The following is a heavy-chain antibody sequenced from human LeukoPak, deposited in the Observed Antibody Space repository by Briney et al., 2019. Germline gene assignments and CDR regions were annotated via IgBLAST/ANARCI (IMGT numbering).Heavy chain of an antibody. V-gene: IGHV3-7*01. D-gene: IGHD6-19*01. CDR1: GFTSSSYW. J-gene: IGHJ4*02. CDR2: IKQEGSEK. CDR3: ARDRGSSGWYEFDY. Sequence: GGSLRISCAASGFTSSSYWMSWVRQAPGKGLEWVANIKQEGSEKYYVDSVKGRFTISRDNAKNSLYLQMNSLRAEDTAVYYCARDRGSSGWYEFDYWGQGTLVTVSS.